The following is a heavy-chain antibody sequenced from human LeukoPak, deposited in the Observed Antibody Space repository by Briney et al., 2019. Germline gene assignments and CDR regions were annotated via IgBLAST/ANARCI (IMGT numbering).Heavy chain of an antibody. J-gene: IGHJ4*02. D-gene: IGHD2-15*01. CDR1: GGSFSGYY. Sequence: SETLSLTCAVYGGSFSGYYWSWIRQPPGKGLEWIGEINHSGSTNCNPSLKSRVTISVDTSKNQFSLKLSSVTAADTAVYYCARDRYCSGGSCYSGGHDYWGQGTLVTVSS. CDR3: ARDRYCSGGSCYSGGHDY. V-gene: IGHV4-34*01. CDR2: INHSGST.